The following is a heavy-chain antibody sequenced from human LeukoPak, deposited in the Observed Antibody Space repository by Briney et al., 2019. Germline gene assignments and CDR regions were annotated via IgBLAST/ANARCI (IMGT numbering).Heavy chain of an antibody. Sequence: GGSLRLSCAASGFTFDDYGMSWVRQPPGKGQEWVSGIDRKGGSTSFADSVKGRFTISRDNARNSLFMQMSSLRAEDTAFYYCVRGFRGGPFDCWGQGTLVTVSS. CDR3: VRGFRGGPFDC. D-gene: IGHD3-10*01. J-gene: IGHJ4*02. V-gene: IGHV3-20*04. CDR1: GFTFDDYG. CDR2: IDRKGGST.